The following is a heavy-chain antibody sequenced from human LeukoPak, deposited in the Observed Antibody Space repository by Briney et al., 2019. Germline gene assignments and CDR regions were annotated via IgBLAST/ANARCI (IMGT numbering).Heavy chain of an antibody. CDR1: GFTFSTYW. CDR2: INTDGSAT. Sequence: GGSLRLSCAASGFTFSTYWMHWVRQAPGKGLVWVSRINTDGSATSYADSVKGRFTISRDNAKNSLYLQMNSLRAEDSAVYYCTRETAFDFWGQGTVVTVSS. CDR3: TRETAFDF. J-gene: IGHJ3*01. V-gene: IGHV3-74*01.